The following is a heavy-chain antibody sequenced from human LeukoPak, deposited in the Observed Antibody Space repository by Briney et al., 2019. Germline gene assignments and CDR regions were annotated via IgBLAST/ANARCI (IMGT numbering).Heavy chain of an antibody. CDR3: ARAISYSYALAYYYYYGMDV. J-gene: IGHJ6*04. V-gene: IGHV4-61*01. D-gene: IGHD5-18*01. CDR2: IYYSGST. Sequence: SETLSLTCTVSGGSVSSGSYYWSWIRQPPGKGLEWIGYIYYSGSTNYNPSLKSRVTISVDTSKNQFSLKLSSVTAADTAVYYCARAISYSYALAYYYYYGMDVWGKGTTVTVSS. CDR1: GGSVSSGSYY.